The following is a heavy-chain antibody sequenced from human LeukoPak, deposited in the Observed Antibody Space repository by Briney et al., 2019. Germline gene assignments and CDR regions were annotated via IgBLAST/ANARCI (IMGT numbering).Heavy chain of an antibody. CDR1: GGSFSGYY. CDR3: ARGRSGSQLRGFDY. Sequence: PSETLALTFAVHGGSFSGYYWSWIRKPPGKGLDWIGEINQSGSTNHNPSLKSRVTISVDTSKNQFSLKLSSVTAADTAVYYCARGRSGSQLRGFDYWGQGTLVTVSS. V-gene: IGHV4-34*01. J-gene: IGHJ4*02. CDR2: INQSGST. D-gene: IGHD1-26*01.